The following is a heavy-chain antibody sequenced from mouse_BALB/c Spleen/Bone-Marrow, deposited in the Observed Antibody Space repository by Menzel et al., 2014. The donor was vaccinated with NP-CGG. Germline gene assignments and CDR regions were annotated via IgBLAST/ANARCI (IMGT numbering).Heavy chain of an antibody. CDR2: ISSGGSTI. V-gene: IGHV5-17*02. CDR1: GFTFSSFG. Sequence: EVMLVESGGGLVQPGGSRKLSCAASGFTFSSFGMHWVRQAPEKGLEWVAYISSGGSTIYYADTVKGRFTISRDNPKNTLFLQMTSLRSEDTAMYYCASVSAWFAYWGQGTLVTVSA. CDR3: ASVSAWFAY. D-gene: IGHD3-1*01. J-gene: IGHJ3*01.